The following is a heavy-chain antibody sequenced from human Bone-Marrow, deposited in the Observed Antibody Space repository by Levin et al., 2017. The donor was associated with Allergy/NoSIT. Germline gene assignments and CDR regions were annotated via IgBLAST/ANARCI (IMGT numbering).Heavy chain of an antibody. CDR2: IDWEDDK. Sequence: SGPTLVKPTQTLTLTCTFSGFSLTTTGMCVSWIRQPPGKALEWLALIDWEDDKYYTTSLKTRLTISKDTSKNQVVLTMTNMDPVDTATYYCAQIRYRGGWPNSFDPWGQGILVTVSS. CDR3: AQIRYRGGWPNSFDP. CDR1: GFSLTTTGMC. D-gene: IGHD6-19*01. V-gene: IGHV2-70*13. J-gene: IGHJ5*02.